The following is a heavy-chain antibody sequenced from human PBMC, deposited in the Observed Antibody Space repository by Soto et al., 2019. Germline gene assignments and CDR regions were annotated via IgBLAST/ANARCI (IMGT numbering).Heavy chain of an antibody. J-gene: IGHJ5*02. V-gene: IGHV1-18*01. D-gene: IGHD3-10*01. CDR2: ISAYNGNT. CDR3: ARATRHYGSGSYST. CDR1: GYTFTNYG. Sequence: ASVKVSCTASGYTFTNYGISWVRQAPGQGLEWMGWISAYNGNTNYAQKLQDRVTMTTDTSTSTAYMELRSLRSDDTAVYYCARATRHYGSGSYSTWGQGTLVTGSS.